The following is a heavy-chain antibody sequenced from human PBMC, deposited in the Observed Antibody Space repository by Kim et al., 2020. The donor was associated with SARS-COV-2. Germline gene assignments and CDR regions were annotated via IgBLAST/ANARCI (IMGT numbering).Heavy chain of an antibody. D-gene: IGHD3-10*01. Sequence: SETLSLTCAVSGGSISSSNWWSWVRQPLGKGLEWIGEIYHSGSTNYNPSHKSRDTISVDKSKNQFSLMLSSVTAADTAVYYCARLRYGSGSLYYTWFDPCGPGTLRTVSS. J-gene: IGHJ5*02. CDR1: GGSISSSNW. CDR2: IYHSGST. CDR3: ARLRYGSGSLYYTWFDP. V-gene: IGHV4-4*02.